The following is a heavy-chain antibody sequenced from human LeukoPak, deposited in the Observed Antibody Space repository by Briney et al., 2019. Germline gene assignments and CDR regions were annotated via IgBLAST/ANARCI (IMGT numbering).Heavy chain of an antibody. CDR3: ARDRLRGKYSSSGFEGFDP. CDR2: IYYSGST. V-gene: IGHV4-59*01. J-gene: IGHJ5*02. Sequence: SETLSLTCTVSGGSISSYYWSWIRQPPGKGLEWIGYIYYSGSTNYNPSLKSRVTISVDTSKNQFSLKLSSVTAADTAVYYCARDRLRGKYSSSGFEGFDPWGQGTLVTVSS. CDR1: GGSISSYY. D-gene: IGHD6-13*01.